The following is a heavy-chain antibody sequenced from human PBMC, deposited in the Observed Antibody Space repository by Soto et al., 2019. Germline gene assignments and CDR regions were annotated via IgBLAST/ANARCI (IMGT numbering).Heavy chain of an antibody. D-gene: IGHD3-22*01. J-gene: IGHJ3*02. V-gene: IGHV3-21*01. CDR3: ARGYHYYDSSGYDKWDAFDI. CDR1: GCTFSSHS. CDR2: ISSSSSYI. Sequence: PGGSLRLSCAASGCTFSSHSRNWVRQAPGKGLEWVSSISSSSSYIFYADSVKGRFTISRDNAKNSLYLQMNSLRAEDTAVYYCARGYHYYDSSGYDKWDAFDIWGQGTMVTVS.